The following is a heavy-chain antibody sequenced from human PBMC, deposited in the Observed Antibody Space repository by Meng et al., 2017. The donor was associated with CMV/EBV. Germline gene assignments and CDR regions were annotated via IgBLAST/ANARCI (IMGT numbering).Heavy chain of an antibody. V-gene: IGHV1-8*02. J-gene: IGHJ4*02. CDR2: MNPNSGNT. CDR1: GYTFIDFH. Sequence: ASVKVSCKTSGYTFIDFHMHWVRQAPGQGLEWMGWMNPNSGNTGYAQKFQGRVTMTRNTSISTAYMELSSLRSGDRGGGDCARVSRVCSSTSCYIRYYFDYWGQGTLVTVSS. D-gene: IGHD2-2*02. CDR3: ARVSRVCSSTSCYIRYYFDY.